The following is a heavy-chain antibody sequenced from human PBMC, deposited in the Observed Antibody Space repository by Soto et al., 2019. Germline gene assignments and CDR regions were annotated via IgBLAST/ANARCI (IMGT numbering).Heavy chain of an antibody. D-gene: IGHD3-16*01. CDR3: ARDWGSTRWPN. CDR1: GHSLSSGGYY. CDR2: IYFTGST. Sequence: SETLSLTCTVSGHSLSSGGYYWSWIRQHPGKGLEWVGYIYFTGSTLYNPSLKSRLAMSLDTSKNQFSLRLTSVTAADTAVYFCARDWGSTRWPNWGQGTRVTVSS. J-gene: IGHJ4*02. V-gene: IGHV4-31*03.